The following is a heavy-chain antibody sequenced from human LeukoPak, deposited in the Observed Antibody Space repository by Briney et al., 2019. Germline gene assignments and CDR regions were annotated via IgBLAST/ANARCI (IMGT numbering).Heavy chain of an antibody. D-gene: IGHD3-3*02. Sequence: VQPGGSLRLSCAASGFTFSSYNMNWVRQTPGKGLEWVSYISSSSSPIYYADSVKGRFTISRDNAKNSLYLQMNSLRDEDTAVYYCARGISSDYNYWGQGTLVTVSS. J-gene: IGHJ4*02. CDR3: ARGISSDYNY. CDR1: GFTFSSYN. V-gene: IGHV3-48*02. CDR2: ISSSSSPI.